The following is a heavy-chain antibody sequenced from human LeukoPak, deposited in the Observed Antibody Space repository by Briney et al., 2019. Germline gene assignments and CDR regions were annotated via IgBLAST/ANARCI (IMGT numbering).Heavy chain of an antibody. D-gene: IGHD3-22*01. CDR3: ANSYDSSGYSDY. Sequence: GGSLRLSCAASGFTFSTYAMSWVRQAPGKGLEWVSGISGSGGITFYADSVKGRFTISRDNSKNTLYLQMNSLRAEDTAVYYCANSYDSSGYSDYWGQGTLVTVSS. V-gene: IGHV3-23*01. J-gene: IGHJ4*02. CDR1: GFTFSTYA. CDR2: ISGSGGIT.